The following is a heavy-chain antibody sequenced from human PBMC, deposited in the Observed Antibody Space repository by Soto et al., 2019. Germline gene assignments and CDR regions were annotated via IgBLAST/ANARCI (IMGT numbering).Heavy chain of an antibody. CDR2: IYAGGDT. CDR1: GFTVSSSY. CDR3: ALHCTDGNCYGY. Sequence: EVQVVESGGGLAQPGGSLRLSCAASGFTVSSSYMSWVRQAPGKRLEWVSVIYAGGDTFYADSVKGRFTISRDNSQNTLYLQMNSLRVEVTAVYHSALHCTDGNCYGYWGQGTLVTVSS. J-gene: IGHJ4*02. D-gene: IGHD2-15*01. V-gene: IGHV3-66*01.